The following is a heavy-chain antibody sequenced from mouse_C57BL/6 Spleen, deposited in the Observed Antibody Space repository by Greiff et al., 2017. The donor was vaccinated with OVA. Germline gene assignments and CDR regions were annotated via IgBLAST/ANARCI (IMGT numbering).Heavy chain of an antibody. J-gene: IGHJ4*01. CDR3: ADKGSLYYAMDY. D-gene: IGHD1-1*01. V-gene: IGHV1-81*01. Sequence: QVQLKESGAELARPGASVKLSCKASGYTFTSYGISWVKQRTGQGLEWIGEIYPRSGNTYYNEKFKGKATLTADKSSSTAYMELRSLTSEDSAVYFCADKGSLYYAMDYWGQGTSVTVSS. CDR2: IYPRSGNT. CDR1: GYTFTSYG.